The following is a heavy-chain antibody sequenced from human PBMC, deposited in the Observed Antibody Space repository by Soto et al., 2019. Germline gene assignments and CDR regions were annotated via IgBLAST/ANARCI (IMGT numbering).Heavy chain of an antibody. CDR1: GGSFSGYY. V-gene: IGHV4-34*01. Sequence: PSETLSLTCAVYGGSFSGYYWNWIRQPPGKGLEWIGEINHSGSTNYNPSLRSRVTISVDTSKNQFSLKLSSVTAADTAVYYCARGLDYVVYWGQGXLVTVSS. CDR3: ARGLDYVVY. J-gene: IGHJ4*02. CDR2: INHSGST.